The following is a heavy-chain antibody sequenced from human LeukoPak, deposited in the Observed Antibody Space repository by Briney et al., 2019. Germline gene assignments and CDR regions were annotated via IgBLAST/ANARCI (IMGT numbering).Heavy chain of an antibody. CDR3: ARDGSSGYAY. Sequence: SETLSLTCTVSGGSISSYYWSWIRQPPGKGLEWIGYIYHSGRTNYDPSLKSRVTISVDTSKNQFSLKLSSVTAADTAVYYCARDGSSGYAYWGQGTLVTVSS. CDR1: GGSISSYY. J-gene: IGHJ4*02. V-gene: IGHV4-59*01. D-gene: IGHD3-22*01. CDR2: IYHSGRT.